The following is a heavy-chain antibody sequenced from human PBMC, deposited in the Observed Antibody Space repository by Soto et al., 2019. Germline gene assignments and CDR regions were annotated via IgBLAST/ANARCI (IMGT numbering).Heavy chain of an antibody. Sequence: GESLKISCKGSGYSFTSYWISWVRQMPGKGLEWMGRIDPSDSYTNYSPSFQGHVTISADKSISTAYLQWGSLKASDTAMYYCARHRAFYDFWSGYSKADYWGQGTLVTVS. CDR1: GYSFTSYW. CDR3: ARHRAFYDFWSGYSKADY. V-gene: IGHV5-10-1*01. CDR2: IDPSDSYT. D-gene: IGHD3-3*01. J-gene: IGHJ4*02.